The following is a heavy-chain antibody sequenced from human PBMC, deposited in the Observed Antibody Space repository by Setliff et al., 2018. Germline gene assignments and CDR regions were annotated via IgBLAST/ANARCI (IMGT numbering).Heavy chain of an antibody. J-gene: IGHJ4*02. CDR1: GASLSSGTYY. Sequence: SETLSLTCTVSGASLSSGTYYWGWIRQPPGKGLEWIGRIYYRGDTYYNASLKGRLTIAVDTAQNQFSLRLTSVTAADTAVYYCARTGTYRYFDYWGQGALVTVS. D-gene: IGHD1-1*01. V-gene: IGHV4-39*01. CDR3: ARTGTYRYFDY. CDR2: IYYRGDT.